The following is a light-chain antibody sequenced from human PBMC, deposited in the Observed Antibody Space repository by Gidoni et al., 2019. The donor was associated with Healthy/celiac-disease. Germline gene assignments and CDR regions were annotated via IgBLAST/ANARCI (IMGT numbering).Light chain of an antibody. CDR2: KDN. CDR3: QSYDSSIVV. CDR1: SGSIASNY. Sequence: NFMLTQPHSVSESPGKTVTISCTRSSGSIASNYVQWYQQRPGSAPTTVIYKDNQRPSGVPDRFSVSIDSSSNSASLTISGLKTEVAADYYCQSYDSSIVVFGGGTKLTVL. J-gene: IGLJ2*01. V-gene: IGLV6-57*04.